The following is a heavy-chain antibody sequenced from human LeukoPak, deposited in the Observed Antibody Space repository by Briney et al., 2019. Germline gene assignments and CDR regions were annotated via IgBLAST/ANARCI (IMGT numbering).Heavy chain of an antibody. CDR2: INPNSGDT. Sequence: ASLKVSCKTSRYTFTGYYMHWVRQAPGQGLEWMGWINPNSGDTNYAQKFQGRVTMTRDTSISTAYMELSRLRSDDTAVYYCARRGRYCTSTSCYVGVWGQGTLVTVSS. V-gene: IGHV1-2*02. D-gene: IGHD2-2*01. CDR3: ARRGRYCTSTSCYVGV. CDR1: RYTFTGYY. J-gene: IGHJ4*02.